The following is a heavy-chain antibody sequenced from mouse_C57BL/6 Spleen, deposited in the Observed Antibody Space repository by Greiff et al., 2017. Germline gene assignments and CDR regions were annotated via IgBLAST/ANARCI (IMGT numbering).Heavy chain of an antibody. Sequence: QVQLKESGPGILQSSQTLSLTCSFSGFSLSTSGMGVSWIRQPSGKGLEWLAHIYWDDDKRYNPSLKRRLTISKDTSRNHVFLKITSVDTADTATYYCARSYGNFAWFAYWGQGTLVTVSA. V-gene: IGHV8-12*01. CDR3: ARSYGNFAWFAY. CDR1: GFSLSTSGMG. D-gene: IGHD2-1*01. J-gene: IGHJ3*01. CDR2: IYWDDDK.